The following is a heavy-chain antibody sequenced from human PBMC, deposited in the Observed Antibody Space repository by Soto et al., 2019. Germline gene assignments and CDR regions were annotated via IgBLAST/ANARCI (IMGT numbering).Heavy chain of an antibody. CDR1: GYTFTSYY. Sequence: ASVKVSCKASGYTFTSYYIHWVRQAPGQGLEWMGIFNPTGDTASYAQKLQGRVTMTRDTPTGTAYMELGSLRSEDTAVYYCARGGRIVDTGIGYYYYHAMDVWGQGTTVTVSS. CDR3: ARGGRIVDTGIGYYYYHAMDV. V-gene: IGHV1-46*01. J-gene: IGHJ6*02. D-gene: IGHD5-18*01. CDR2: FNPTGDTA.